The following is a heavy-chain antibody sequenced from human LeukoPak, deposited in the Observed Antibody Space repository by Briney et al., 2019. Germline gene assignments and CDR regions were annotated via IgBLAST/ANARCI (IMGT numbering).Heavy chain of an antibody. D-gene: IGHD4-17*01. CDR1: GGSFSGYY. CDR2: INHSGST. Sequence: PSETLSLTCAVYGGSFSGYYWSWIRQPPGKGLEWIGEINHSGSTNYNPSLKSRVTISVDTPKNQFSLKLSSVTAADTAVYYCAMMTRVTSPYYYYYYMDVWGKGTTVTISS. V-gene: IGHV4-34*01. J-gene: IGHJ6*03. CDR3: AMMTRVTSPYYYYYYMDV.